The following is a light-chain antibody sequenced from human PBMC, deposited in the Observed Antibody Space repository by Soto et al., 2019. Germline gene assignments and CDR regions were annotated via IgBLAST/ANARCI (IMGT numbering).Light chain of an antibody. J-gene: IGLJ2*01. CDR3: NSYTSSSTLYVV. V-gene: IGLV2-14*01. CDR1: SSDVGGYNY. Sequence: QSALTQPASVSGSPGQSITISCTGTSSDVGGYNYVSWYQQHPGKAPKLIIYEVSNRPSGVSDRFSGSKSGNTASLTISGLQAEDEADYYCNSYTSSSTLYVVFGGGTKLTVL. CDR2: EVS.